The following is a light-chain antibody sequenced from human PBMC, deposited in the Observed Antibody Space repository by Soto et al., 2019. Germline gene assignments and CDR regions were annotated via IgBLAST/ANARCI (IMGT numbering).Light chain of an antibody. V-gene: IGLV1-51*01. Sequence: QSVLTQPPSVSAAPGQKVTISCSGSNSNIGNNYVSWYQQLPGTAPTLVIYDNVKRPSGIPDRFSGSKSGTSATLGITGLQTGDEADYYCGTWDSSLSVGVFGGGTKLTVL. CDR3: GTWDSSLSVGV. CDR1: NSNIGNNY. CDR2: DNV. J-gene: IGLJ2*01.